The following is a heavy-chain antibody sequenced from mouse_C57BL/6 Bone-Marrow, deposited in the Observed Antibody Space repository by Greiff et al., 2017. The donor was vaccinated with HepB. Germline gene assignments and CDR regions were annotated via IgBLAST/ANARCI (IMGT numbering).Heavy chain of an antibody. CDR1: GFTFSSYA. V-gene: IGHV5-4*01. Sequence: DVQLVESGGGLVKPGGSLKLSCAASGFTFSSYAMSWVRQTPEKRLEWVATISDGGSYTYYPDNVKGRFTISRDNAKNNLYLQMSHLKSEDTAMYYCARETPWFAYWGQGTLVTVSA. J-gene: IGHJ3*01. CDR2: ISDGGSYT. CDR3: ARETPWFAY.